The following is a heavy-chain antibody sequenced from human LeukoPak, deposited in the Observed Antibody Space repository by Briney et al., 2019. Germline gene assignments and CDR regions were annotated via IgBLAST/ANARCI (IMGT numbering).Heavy chain of an antibody. Sequence: PGGSLRLPCAASGFTFSSYWMSWVRQAPGKGLEYVSAISSNGGSTYYADSVKGRFTISRDNSKNTLYLQMSSLRAEDTAVYYCVKEGTAMVTFDYWGQGTLVTVSS. J-gene: IGHJ4*02. CDR1: GFTFSSYW. D-gene: IGHD5-18*01. CDR3: VKEGTAMVTFDY. CDR2: ISSNGGST. V-gene: IGHV3-64D*06.